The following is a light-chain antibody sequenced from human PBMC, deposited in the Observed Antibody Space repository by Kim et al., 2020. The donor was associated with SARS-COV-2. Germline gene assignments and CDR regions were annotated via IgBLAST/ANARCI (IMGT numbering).Light chain of an antibody. CDR3: QQYNSYPI. V-gene: IGKV1-5*03. Sequence: LSASVGDRVTITCRASQSISSWLAWYQQKPGKAPKLLIYKASSLESGVPSRFSGSGSGTEFTLTISSLQPDDFATYYCQQYNSYPIFGQGTKLEI. CDR1: QSISSW. CDR2: KAS. J-gene: IGKJ2*01.